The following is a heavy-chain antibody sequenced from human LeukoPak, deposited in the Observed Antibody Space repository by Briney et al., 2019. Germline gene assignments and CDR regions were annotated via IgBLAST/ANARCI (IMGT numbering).Heavy chain of an antibody. V-gene: IGHV3-48*01. CDR2: ISSSSSTI. CDR3: ARYLMVAGSGSPY. J-gene: IGHJ4*02. CDR1: GFTFSSYS. Sequence: GGSLRLSCAASGFTFSSYSMNWVRQAPGKGLEWVSYISSSSSTIYYADSVEGRFTISRDNAKNSLYLQMNSLRAEDTAVYYCARYLMVAGSGSPYWGQGTLVTVSS. D-gene: IGHD3-22*01.